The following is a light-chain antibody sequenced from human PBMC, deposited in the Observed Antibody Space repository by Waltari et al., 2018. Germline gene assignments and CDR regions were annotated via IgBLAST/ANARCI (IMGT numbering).Light chain of an antibody. CDR2: SAS. Sequence: DIQMTQSPSSVSASLGDRVTITCRASQDISRWLDWYQQKPGQAPKVLIYSASSLRSGVPSRFSGSGSRTDFTLTISSLQPEDFAVYFCQQGFSFPLTFGPGTKVEMK. CDR1: QDISRW. V-gene: IGKV1D-12*01. CDR3: QQGFSFPLT. J-gene: IGKJ3*01.